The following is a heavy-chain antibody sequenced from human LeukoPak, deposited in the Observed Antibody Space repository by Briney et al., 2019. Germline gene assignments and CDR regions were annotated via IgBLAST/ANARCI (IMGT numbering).Heavy chain of an antibody. D-gene: IGHD3-10*01. J-gene: IGHJ4*02. Sequence: GGSLRLSCAASGFTFSSYGMHWVRQAPGKGLEWVAFIRYDGSNKYYADSVKGRFTISRDNSKNTLYLQMNSLRAEDTAVYYCARTYYDSGSYYNDYWGQGTLVTVSS. CDR3: ARTYYDSGSYYNDY. CDR2: IRYDGSNK. CDR1: GFTFSSYG. V-gene: IGHV3-30*02.